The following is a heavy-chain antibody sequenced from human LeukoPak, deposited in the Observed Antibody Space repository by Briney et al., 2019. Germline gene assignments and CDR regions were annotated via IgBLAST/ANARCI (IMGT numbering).Heavy chain of an antibody. V-gene: IGHV4-61*02. CDR1: GCSISSGSYY. CDR3: ARDRGIAAAGFDP. Sequence: SETLSLTCTVSGCSISSGSYYWSWIRQPAGRGLEWIGRIHTSGSTNYNPSLKSRVTISVDTSKNQFSLKLSSVTAAETAVHYCARDRGIAAAGFDPWGQGTLVTVSS. CDR2: IHTSGST. J-gene: IGHJ5*02. D-gene: IGHD6-13*01.